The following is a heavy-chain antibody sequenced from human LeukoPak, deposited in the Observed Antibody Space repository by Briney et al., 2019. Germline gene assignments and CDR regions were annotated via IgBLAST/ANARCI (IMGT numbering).Heavy chain of an antibody. V-gene: IGHV4-4*07. CDR3: ARGMSAAYDYNWFDP. CDR2: IYGSGST. Sequence: PSETLSLTCTVSGGSISSYYWSWIRQPAGKGLEWIGRIYGSGSTRYNPSLKSRVTMSVDTPKNQFSLKLSFVTAADTAVYFCARGMSAAYDYNWFDPWGQGTLVTVSS. J-gene: IGHJ5*02. CDR1: GGSISSYY. D-gene: IGHD5-12*01.